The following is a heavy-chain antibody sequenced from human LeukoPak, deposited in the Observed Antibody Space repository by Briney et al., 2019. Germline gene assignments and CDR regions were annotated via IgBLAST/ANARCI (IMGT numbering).Heavy chain of an antibody. CDR3: ARDSPDGNPDF. J-gene: IGHJ4*02. Sequence: GGSLRLSCAASGFTFTTYAMRWVRQAPGKGLEWVSAISGSGGSTFYADSVKGRFTISRDNARNSLYLQMNSLRAEDTGVYYCARDSPDGNPDFWGQGNLVIVSS. D-gene: IGHD1-26*01. CDR2: ISGSGGST. CDR1: GFTFTTYA. V-gene: IGHV3-23*01.